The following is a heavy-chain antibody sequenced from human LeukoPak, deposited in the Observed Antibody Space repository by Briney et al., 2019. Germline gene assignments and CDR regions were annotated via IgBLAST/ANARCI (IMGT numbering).Heavy chain of an antibody. Sequence: GASVKVSCKASGYTFTGYYMHWVRQAPGQGLEWMGWMNPNCGNTGYAQKFQGRVTMTRNTSISTAYMQLSSLRSEDTAVYYCASGTTDIVVVPATLRNYYFDYWGQGTLVTVSS. CDR3: ASGTTDIVVVPATLRNYYFDY. V-gene: IGHV1-8*02. J-gene: IGHJ4*02. CDR2: MNPNCGNT. D-gene: IGHD2-2*01. CDR1: GYTFTGYY.